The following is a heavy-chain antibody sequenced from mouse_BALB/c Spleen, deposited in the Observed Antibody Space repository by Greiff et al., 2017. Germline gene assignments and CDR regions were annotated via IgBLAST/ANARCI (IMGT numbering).Heavy chain of an antibody. CDR2: ISSGGST. J-gene: IGHJ4*01. CDR3: ARVYESYYAMDY. D-gene: IGHD2-3*01. V-gene: IGHV5-6-5*01. Sequence: EVQGVESGGGLVKPGGSLKLSCAASGFTFSSYAMSWVRQTPEKRLEWVASISSGGSTYYPDSVKGRFTISRDNARNILYLQMSSLRSEDTAMYYCARVYESYYAMDYWGQGTSVTVSA. CDR1: GFTFSSYA.